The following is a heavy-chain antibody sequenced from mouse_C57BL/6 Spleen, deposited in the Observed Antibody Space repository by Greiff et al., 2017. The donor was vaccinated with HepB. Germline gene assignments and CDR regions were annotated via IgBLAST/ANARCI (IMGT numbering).Heavy chain of an antibody. J-gene: IGHJ2*01. Sequence: VQLQQSGAELVRPGTSVKVSCKASGYAFTNYLIAWVKQRPGQGLEWIGVINHGSGGTNYHEKVKGKATLPADKSSSTAYMQLSSLTSEDSAVYFCARDYDYDGRDYWGQGTPLTVSA. V-gene: IGHV1-54*01. CDR1: GYAFTNYL. D-gene: IGHD2-4*01. CDR3: ARDYDYDGRDY. CDR2: INHGSGGT.